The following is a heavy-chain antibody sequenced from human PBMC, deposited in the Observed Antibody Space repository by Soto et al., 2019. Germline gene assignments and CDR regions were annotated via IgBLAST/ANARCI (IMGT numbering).Heavy chain of an antibody. CDR2: ISPDGSTT. Sequence: GSLRLYCVASGFTISAYWMHWVRQAPGKGLMWVSRISPDGSTTNYADSVKGRFTISRDSAKNTLYLQMDSLRAEDTALYYCTRVISGISGLFDYWGQGTLVTVSS. CDR3: TRVISGISGLFDY. V-gene: IGHV3-74*01. J-gene: IGHJ4*02. CDR1: GFTISAYW. D-gene: IGHD1-26*01.